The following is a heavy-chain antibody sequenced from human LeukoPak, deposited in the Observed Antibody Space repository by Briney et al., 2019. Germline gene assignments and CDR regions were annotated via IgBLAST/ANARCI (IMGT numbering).Heavy chain of an antibody. CDR3: TRDPRNLDY. Sequence: GGSLRLSCAASGFTFSSYSMNWVRQAPGKGLEWVSYISSSSSTIYYADSVKGRFTISRDNAKNSLYLQMNSLRVEDTAVYYCTRDPRNLDYWGQGTLVTVSS. J-gene: IGHJ4*02. D-gene: IGHD1-14*01. CDR2: ISSSSSTI. CDR1: GFTFSSYS. V-gene: IGHV3-48*01.